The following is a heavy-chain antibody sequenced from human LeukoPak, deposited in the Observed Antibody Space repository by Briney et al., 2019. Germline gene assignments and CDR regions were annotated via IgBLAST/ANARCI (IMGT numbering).Heavy chain of an antibody. CDR1: GFSISSYA. CDR3: AREVTTVTVKRAFDI. CDR2: VSHDGTYE. V-gene: IGHV3-30*04. D-gene: IGHD4-17*01. J-gene: IGHJ3*02. Sequence: PGRSLRLSCVASGFSISSYAMHWVRQAPGKGLEWAAVVSHDGTYEYYADSVKGRLTISRDISKNTLYLQMNSLRAEDTAVYYCAREVTTVTVKRAFDIWGQGTMVTVSS.